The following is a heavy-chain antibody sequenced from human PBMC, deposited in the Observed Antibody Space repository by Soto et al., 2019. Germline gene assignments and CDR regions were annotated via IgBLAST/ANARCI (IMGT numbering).Heavy chain of an antibody. Sequence: QVQLVQSGAEVKKPGASVKVSCKASGYTFTNHGISWVRQAPGQRLEWMGWISGYNGNTNYAQNLQDRVTLTTDTSTTTAYMELRSLRSDDTAVYYCARGDSGWCSDYWGQGTLVTVSS. CDR1: GYTFTNHG. D-gene: IGHD6-19*01. J-gene: IGHJ4*02. CDR2: ISGYNGNT. V-gene: IGHV1-18*01. CDR3: ARGDSGWCSDY.